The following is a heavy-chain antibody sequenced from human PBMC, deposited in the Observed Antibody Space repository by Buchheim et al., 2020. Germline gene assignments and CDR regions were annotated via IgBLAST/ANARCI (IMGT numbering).Heavy chain of an antibody. D-gene: IGHD3-3*01. CDR1: GGTFSSYA. CDR3: ARTARLGYYDFWSGYYSWFDP. J-gene: IGHJ5*02. V-gene: IGHV1-69*12. CDR2: IIPIFGTA. Sequence: QVQLVQSGVEVKKPGSSVKVSCKASGGTFSSYAISWVRQAPGQGLEWMGGIIPIFGTANYAQKFQGRVTITAAESTSTAYMELSSLRSEDTAVYYCARTARLGYYDFWSGYYSWFDPWGQGTL.